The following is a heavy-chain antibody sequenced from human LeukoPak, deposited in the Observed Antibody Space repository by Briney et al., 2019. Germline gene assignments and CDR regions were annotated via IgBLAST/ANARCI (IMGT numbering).Heavy chain of an antibody. Sequence: GGSLRLSCAALGFTFSSYWMSWVRQAPGKGLEWVANIKQDGSEKYYVDPVKGRFTISRDNAKNSLYLQMNSLRAEDTAVYYCARGSWFLDYWGQGTLVTVSS. CDR2: IKQDGSEK. D-gene: IGHD6-13*01. CDR3: ARGSWFLDY. J-gene: IGHJ4*02. CDR1: GFTFSSYW. V-gene: IGHV3-7*04.